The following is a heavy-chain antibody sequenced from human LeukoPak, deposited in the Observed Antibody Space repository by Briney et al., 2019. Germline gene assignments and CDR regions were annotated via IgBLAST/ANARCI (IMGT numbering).Heavy chain of an antibody. CDR1: GFTFSRYG. D-gene: IGHD5-12*01. J-gene: IGHJ4*02. V-gene: IGHV3-30*02. Sequence: QPGGSLRLSCAASGFTFSRYGMHWVRQAPGEGLEWVAFIRYDGSDKFYAYSVNGRFTISRDNSKNTLYLQVNSLRAEDTAADYCARSYAYSGLELSFDYWGQGTLVTVYS. CDR3: ARSYAYSGLELSFDY. CDR2: IRYDGSDK.